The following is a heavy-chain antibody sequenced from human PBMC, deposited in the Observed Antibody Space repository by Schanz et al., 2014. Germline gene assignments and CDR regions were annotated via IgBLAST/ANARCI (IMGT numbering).Heavy chain of an antibody. CDR2: IYYSGST. Sequence: QVQLQESGPGLVKPSQTLSLTCAVSGGSISSGGYTWSWIRQPPGKGLEWIGYIYYSGSTYYNPSHKSRVTISVDPSKNQSSLMLGSVTAADTAVYYCARAAGPVDYWGQGTLVTVSS. V-gene: IGHV4-30-4*07. D-gene: IGHD6-13*01. CDR3: ARAAGPVDY. CDR1: GGSISSGGYT. J-gene: IGHJ4*02.